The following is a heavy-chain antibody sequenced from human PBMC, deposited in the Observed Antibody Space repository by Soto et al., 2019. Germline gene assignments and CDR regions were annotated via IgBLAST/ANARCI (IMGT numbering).Heavy chain of an antibody. J-gene: IGHJ4*02. CDR2: INSDGSST. V-gene: IGHV3-74*01. CDR1: GVTFISYW. CDR3: ARVPSDDFWSGPDY. D-gene: IGHD3-3*01. Sequence: GGSLRLSCAASGVTFISYWMHWIRQPPGKGLVWVSRINSDGSSTSYADSVKGRFTISRDNDKNSLFMHMNRLRDEDTAVYYCARVPSDDFWSGPDYWGQGALVTRSS.